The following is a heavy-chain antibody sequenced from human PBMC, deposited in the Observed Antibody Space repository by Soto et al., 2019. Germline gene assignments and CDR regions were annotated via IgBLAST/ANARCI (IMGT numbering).Heavy chain of an antibody. CDR1: GFTFSSYA. J-gene: IGHJ4*02. V-gene: IGHV3-30-3*01. D-gene: IGHD2-2*01. CDR3: GRCSSTSCHWGSDY. Sequence: QVQLVESGGGVVQPGRSLRLSCAASGFTFSSYAMNWVRQAPGKGLEWVALISYDGSNKYYADSVKGRFTISRDSSENTLYLQMNTLSAADTAVYYCGRCSSTSCHWGSDYWGQGTLVTVSS. CDR2: ISYDGSNK.